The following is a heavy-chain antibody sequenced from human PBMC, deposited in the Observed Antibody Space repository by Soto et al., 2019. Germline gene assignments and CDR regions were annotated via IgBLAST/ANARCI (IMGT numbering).Heavy chain of an antibody. D-gene: IGHD2-21*01. CDR1: GFSFGDSY. V-gene: IGHV3-11*06. CDR3: AKTIVAASGYYFDH. J-gene: IGHJ4*02. CDR2: ISGGSSYT. Sequence: QVQLVESGGGLVKPGGSLRLACAASGFSFGDSYMSWGRQAPGKGLEWLSYISGGSSYTNYADSVKGRFTISRDNAKRSLYLEMNSLRADDTAVYYCAKTIVAASGYYFDHWGQGNVVTVSS.